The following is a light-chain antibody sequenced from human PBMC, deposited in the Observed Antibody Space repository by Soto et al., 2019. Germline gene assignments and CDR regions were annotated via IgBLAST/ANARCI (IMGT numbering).Light chain of an antibody. Sequence: SQMTQSPSSLSASVGPRLTITCRASQGIRNALGWYQQKQGKAPKILISVAFSLQSGVPSRFSGSGYGTDFTLTISSLQTEDFATYYCLQDYTYPLTFGGGTKVDIK. CDR1: QGIRNA. CDR3: LQDYTYPLT. J-gene: IGKJ4*01. CDR2: VAF. V-gene: IGKV1-6*01.